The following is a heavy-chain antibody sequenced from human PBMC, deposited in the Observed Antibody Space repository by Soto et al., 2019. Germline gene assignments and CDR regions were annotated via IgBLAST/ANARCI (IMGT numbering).Heavy chain of an antibody. CDR2: IYPGDSDI. D-gene: IGHD3-22*01. Sequence: PVQSLKISCKGSVYSFTTCWIAWVRQVPEKDMELKGTIYPGDSDIRYSPSFQGHITISAVKSISTAYLQWSPLKASDSAKYFNARDYYYDSSYYYTGDTRLAHDYWSQGTLVTVS. J-gene: IGHJ4*02. CDR3: ARDYYYDSSYYYTGDTRLAHDY. CDR1: VYSFTTCW. V-gene: IGHV5-51*01.